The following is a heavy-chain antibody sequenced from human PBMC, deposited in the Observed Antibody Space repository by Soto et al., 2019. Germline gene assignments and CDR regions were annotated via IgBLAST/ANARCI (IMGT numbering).Heavy chain of an antibody. V-gene: IGHV1-18*01. Sequence: GLEWMGWINVYNGNTKYAQQLQGRVTLTTDTSTSTAYMDLRSLRSDDTVVYYCERTASEIGGWSRHYWGQGILVSV. CDR2: INVYNGNT. J-gene: IGHJ4*02. CDR3: ERTASEIGGWSRHY. D-gene: IGHD6-19*01.